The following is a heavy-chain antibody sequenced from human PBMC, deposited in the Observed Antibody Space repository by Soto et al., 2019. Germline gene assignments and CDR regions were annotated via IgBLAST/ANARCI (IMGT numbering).Heavy chain of an antibody. CDR3: ARGAWFDP. CDR1: GGSISSGGYC. V-gene: IGHV4-31*03. J-gene: IGHJ5*02. CDR2: IYYSGST. Sequence: PSETLSLTCTVSGGSISSGGYCWSWIRQHPGKGLEWIGYIYYSGSTYYNPSLKSRVTISVDTSKNQFSLKLSSVTAADTAVYYCARGAWFDPWGQGTLVTVSS.